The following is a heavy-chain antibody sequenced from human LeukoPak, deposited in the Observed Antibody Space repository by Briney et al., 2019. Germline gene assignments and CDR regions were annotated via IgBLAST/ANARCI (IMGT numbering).Heavy chain of an antibody. CDR3: ARDLAAWDV. Sequence: GGSLRLSCAASGFTFDDYAMHWVRQAPGKGLEWVSGISWNSGSIGYADSVTGRFTISRDNAENTMFLQMNSLRAEDSAIYYCARDLAAWDVWGKGTTVTVSS. V-gene: IGHV3-9*01. CDR2: ISWNSGSI. J-gene: IGHJ6*04. CDR1: GFTFDDYA.